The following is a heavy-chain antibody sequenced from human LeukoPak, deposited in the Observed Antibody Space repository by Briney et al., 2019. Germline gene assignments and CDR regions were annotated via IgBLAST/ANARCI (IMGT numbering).Heavy chain of an antibody. CDR2: ISGSGTTT. CDR1: GFTFNTYA. V-gene: IGHV3-23*01. Sequence: GGSLRLSRAASGFTFNTYAMSWVRQAPGKGLEWVSAISGSGTTTYYADSVKGRFTISRDNSKNTLYLQMNSLRAEDTALYYCAKDPASLYSSGWLYFDYWGQGTLVTVSS. D-gene: IGHD6-19*01. CDR3: AKDPASLYSSGWLYFDY. J-gene: IGHJ4*02.